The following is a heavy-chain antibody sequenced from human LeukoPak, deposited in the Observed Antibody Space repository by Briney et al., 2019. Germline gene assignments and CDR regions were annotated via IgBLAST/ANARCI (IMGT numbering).Heavy chain of an antibody. D-gene: IGHD3-22*01. CDR2: MNPNSGNA. CDR3: ARGSGSSGYYYTYYYYMDV. J-gene: IGHJ6*03. V-gene: IGHV1-8*01. CDR1: GYTFTSYD. Sequence: ASVKVSCKASGYTFTSYDINWVRQAPGQGLEWMGWMNPNSGNAGYAQKFQGRVTMTRNTSISTAYMELSSLRSEDTAVYYCARGSGSSGYYYTYYYYMDVWGKGTTVTISS.